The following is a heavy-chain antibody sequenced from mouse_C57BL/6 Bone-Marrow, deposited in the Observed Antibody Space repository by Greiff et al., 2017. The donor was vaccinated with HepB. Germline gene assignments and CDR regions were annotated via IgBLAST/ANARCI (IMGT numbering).Heavy chain of an antibody. CDR2: ISGGGGNT. CDR3: ARPYYGSPYYYAMDY. D-gene: IGHD1-1*01. CDR1: GFTFSSYT. V-gene: IGHV5-9*01. Sequence: EVKLMESGVGLVKPGGSLKLSCAASGFTFSSYTMSWVRQTPEKRLEWVATISGGGGNTYYPDSVKGRFTISRDNAKNTLYLQMSSLRSEDTALYYCARPYYGSPYYYAMDYWGQGTSVTVSS. J-gene: IGHJ4*01.